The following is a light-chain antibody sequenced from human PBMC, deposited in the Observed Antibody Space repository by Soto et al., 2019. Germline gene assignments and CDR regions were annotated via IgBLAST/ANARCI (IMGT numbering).Light chain of an antibody. J-gene: IGKJ1*01. CDR2: KAS. Sequence: DIQMTQSPSTLSASVGDRVTITCRASQSISSWLAWYQQKPGKAPKLLIYKASSLESGVPSRFSGSGSGKEFTLTNSRLQPDDFATYFCQNYNSYQRTFGQGNKVEIK. CDR3: QNYNSYQRT. V-gene: IGKV1-5*03. CDR1: QSISSW.